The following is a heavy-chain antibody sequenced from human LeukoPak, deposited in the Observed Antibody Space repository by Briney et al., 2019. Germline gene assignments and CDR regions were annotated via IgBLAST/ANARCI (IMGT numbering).Heavy chain of an antibody. V-gene: IGHV3-30*04. CDR2: ISYDGSNK. CDR3: AKDPNYYYYMDV. Sequence: GGSLRLSCAASGFTFSSYAIHWVRRAPGKGLEWVAVISYDGSNKYYADSVKGRFTISRDNSKNTLYLQMNSLRAEDTAVYYCAKDPNYYYYMDVWGKGTTVTVSS. CDR1: GFTFSSYA. J-gene: IGHJ6*03.